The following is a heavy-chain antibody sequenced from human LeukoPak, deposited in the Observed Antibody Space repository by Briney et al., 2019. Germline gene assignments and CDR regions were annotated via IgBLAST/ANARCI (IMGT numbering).Heavy chain of an antibody. Sequence: TSETLSLTCAVYGGSFSGYYWSWIRQPPGKGLEWIGEINHSGSTNYNPSLKSRVTISVDTSKNQFSLKLSSVTAADTAVYYCARETTYGDYEMGYYFDYWGQGTLVTVSS. V-gene: IGHV4-34*01. CDR3: ARETTYGDYEMGYYFDY. CDR1: GGSFSGYY. D-gene: IGHD4-17*01. J-gene: IGHJ4*02. CDR2: INHSGST.